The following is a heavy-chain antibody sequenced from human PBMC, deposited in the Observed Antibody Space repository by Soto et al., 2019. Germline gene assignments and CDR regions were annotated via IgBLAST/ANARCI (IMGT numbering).Heavy chain of an antibody. V-gene: IGHV1-18*01. D-gene: IGHD3-3*01. J-gene: IGHJ6*02. CDR2: ISAYNGNT. Sequence: GASVKVSCKASGYTFTSYGISWVRQAPGQGLEWMGWISAYNGNTNYAQKLQGRVTMTTDTSTSTAYMELRSLRSDDTAVYYCARDLEGRFLEWVVSPSYCGMDVWGQGTTLTVPS. CDR3: ARDLEGRFLEWVVSPSYCGMDV. CDR1: GYTFTSYG.